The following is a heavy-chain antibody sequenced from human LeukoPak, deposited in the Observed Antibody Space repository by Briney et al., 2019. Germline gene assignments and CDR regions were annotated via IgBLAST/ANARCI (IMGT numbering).Heavy chain of an antibody. Sequence: PGGSLRLSCAASGFTFDDYAMHWVRQAPGKGLEWVSGISWNSGSIGYADSVKGRFTISRDNAKNSLYLQMNSLRAEDTAVYYCASTSSSYYSPFDYWGQGTLVTVSS. CDR2: ISWNSGSI. V-gene: IGHV3-9*01. J-gene: IGHJ4*02. CDR1: GFTFDDYA. D-gene: IGHD1-26*01. CDR3: ASTSSSYYSPFDY.